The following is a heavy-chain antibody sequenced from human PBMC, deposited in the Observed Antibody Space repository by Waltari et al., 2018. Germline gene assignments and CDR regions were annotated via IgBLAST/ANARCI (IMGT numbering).Heavy chain of an antibody. J-gene: IGHJ4*02. V-gene: IGHV4-59*01. CDR3: ARGVTIFGVVFDY. CDR1: GGSISSYY. Sequence: QVQLQESGPGLVKPSETLSLTCTVSGGSISSYYWSWIRQPPGKGLEWIGYIYYSGSTNYNPSLKSRVTISVDTSKNQFSLKLSSVTAADTAVYYCARGVTIFGVVFDYWGQGTLVTVSS. CDR2: IYYSGST. D-gene: IGHD3-3*01.